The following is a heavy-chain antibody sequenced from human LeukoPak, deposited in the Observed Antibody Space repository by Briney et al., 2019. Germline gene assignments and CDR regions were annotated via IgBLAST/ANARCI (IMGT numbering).Heavy chain of an antibody. CDR2: IKQDGSKK. D-gene: IGHD5-24*01. V-gene: IGHV3-7*04. CDR3: TRVGYIDEGIDY. Sequence: GGSLRLSCVASGFPFSSYWMTWVRQAPGKGLEWVANIKQDGSKKSYVDSVKGRFTISRDNARNSLYLQMNSLRAEDTAIYYCTRVGYIDEGIDYWGQGTLVTVSS. J-gene: IGHJ4*02. CDR1: GFPFSSYW.